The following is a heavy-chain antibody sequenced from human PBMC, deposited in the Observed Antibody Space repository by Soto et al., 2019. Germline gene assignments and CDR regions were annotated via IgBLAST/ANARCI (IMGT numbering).Heavy chain of an antibody. Sequence: QLQLQESGSGLVKPSQTLSLTCAVSGGSISSGGYSWSWIRQPPGKGLEWIGYIYHSGSTYYNPSLKSRVTRSVDRSKNQFSLKLSSVTAADTAVDYCAIDVSGSYESWFDPWGQGTLVTVSS. CDR2: IYHSGST. J-gene: IGHJ5*02. V-gene: IGHV4-30-2*01. CDR3: AIDVSGSYESWFDP. CDR1: GGSISSGGYS. D-gene: IGHD1-26*01.